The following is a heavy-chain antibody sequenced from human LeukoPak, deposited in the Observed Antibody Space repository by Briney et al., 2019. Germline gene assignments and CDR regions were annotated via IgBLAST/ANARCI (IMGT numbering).Heavy chain of an antibody. V-gene: IGHV3-7*01. CDR1: GFTFSSHW. CDR2: IKEDGTAK. J-gene: IGHJ3*01. Sequence: PGGSLRLSCVASGFTFSSHWINWVGQAPVTGLEWVANIKEDGTAKYYVESVKGRFTISRDNSKNSVFLQMNSLRGEDTAVYYCAKRNAFDFWGHGTMVTVSS. CDR3: AKRNAFDF.